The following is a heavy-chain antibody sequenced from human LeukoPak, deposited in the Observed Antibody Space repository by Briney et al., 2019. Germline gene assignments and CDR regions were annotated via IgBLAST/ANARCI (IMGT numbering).Heavy chain of an antibody. CDR1: GGSFSGYY. CDR2: INHSGST. CDR3: ARAGQGYCTSASCYLSLDY. Sequence: SETLSLTCAVYGGSFSGYYWSWIRQPPGKGLEWIGEINHSGSTNYNPSLKSRVAISVDKSKNQFSLNLNSVTAADTAVYYCARAGQGYCTSASCYLSLDYWGQGTLVTVSS. V-gene: IGHV4-34*01. D-gene: IGHD2-2*01. J-gene: IGHJ4*02.